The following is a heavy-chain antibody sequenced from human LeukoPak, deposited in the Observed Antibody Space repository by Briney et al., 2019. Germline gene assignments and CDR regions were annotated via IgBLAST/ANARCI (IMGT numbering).Heavy chain of an antibody. V-gene: IGHV1-8*03. D-gene: IGHD2-2*01. CDR3: AREANDGLYCSSTSCPWDY. Sequence: ASVKVSCKASGYTFTSYDINWVRQATGQGLEWMGWMNPNSGNTGYAQKFQGRVTITRNTSISTAYMELSSLRSEDTAVYYCAREANDGLYCSSTSCPWDYWGQGTLVTVSS. J-gene: IGHJ4*02. CDR2: MNPNSGNT. CDR1: GYTFTSYD.